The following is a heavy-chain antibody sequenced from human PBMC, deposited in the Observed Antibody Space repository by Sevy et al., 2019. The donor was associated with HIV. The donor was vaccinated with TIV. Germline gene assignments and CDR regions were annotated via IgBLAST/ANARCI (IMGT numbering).Heavy chain of an antibody. Sequence: GGSLRLSCAASGFTFNIYSMNWVRQAPGKGLEWVSSISGSSSYIFYADSVKGRFTISRDNAKNSLYLQMNSLRAEDTAVYYCARGSVDPRADCFDYWGQGTLVTVSS. J-gene: IGHJ4*02. V-gene: IGHV3-21*01. CDR3: ARGSVDPRADCFDY. D-gene: IGHD3-10*01. CDR2: ISGSSSYI. CDR1: GFTFNIYS.